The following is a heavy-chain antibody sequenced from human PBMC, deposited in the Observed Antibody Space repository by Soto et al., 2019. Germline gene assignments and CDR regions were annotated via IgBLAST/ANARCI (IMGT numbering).Heavy chain of an antibody. D-gene: IGHD2-15*01. CDR3: ARGDCVGGTCYSLAGSFYYYMDV. CDR1: GFTFSNYW. CDR2: INSDGSVS. J-gene: IGHJ6*03. V-gene: IGHV3-74*02. Sequence: EVQLVESGGGLVQPGGSLRLSCAASGFTFSNYWMYWVRQAPGKGLEWVSRINSDGSVSSHADSVRGRLTISRDNVKNTLYLHMDSLRAEDTAVYFCARGDCVGGTCYSLAGSFYYYMDVRGKGTTVTVFS.